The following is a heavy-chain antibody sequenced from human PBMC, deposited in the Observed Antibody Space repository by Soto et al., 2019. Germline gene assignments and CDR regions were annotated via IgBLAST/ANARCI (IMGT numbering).Heavy chain of an antibody. V-gene: IGHV4-4*02. Sequence: QVQLQESGPGLVKPSGTLSLTCAVSGGSISSSNWWSWVRQPPGKGLEWIGEIYHSGSTNYSPSLKRPVTISVDKSKHQFSLTLSSVSAADAAVYYCASVRGSYYYGMDVWGQGITVTVSS. J-gene: IGHJ6*02. D-gene: IGHD3-16*01. CDR1: GGSISSSNW. CDR2: IYHSGST. CDR3: ASVRGSYYYGMDV.